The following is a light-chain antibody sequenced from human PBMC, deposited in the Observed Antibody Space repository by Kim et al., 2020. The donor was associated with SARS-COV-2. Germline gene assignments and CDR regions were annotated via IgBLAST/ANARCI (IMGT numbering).Light chain of an antibody. CDR3: QQDNSTPIT. Sequence: DIVMTQSPDSLAVSLGERATINCKSSQSVLYSSNNKNYLAWYQRKPRQPPKLLIYWASTRESGVPDRFSGSGSGTDFTLTISSLQAEDVAVYYCQQDNSTPITFGEGTRVEIK. CDR1: QSVLYSSNNKNY. J-gene: IGKJ5*01. V-gene: IGKV4-1*01. CDR2: WAS.